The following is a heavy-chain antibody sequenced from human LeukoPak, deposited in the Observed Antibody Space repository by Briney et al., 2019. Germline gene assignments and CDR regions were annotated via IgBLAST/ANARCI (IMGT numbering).Heavy chain of an antibody. V-gene: IGHV1-3*01. D-gene: IGHD6-19*01. J-gene: IGHJ5*02. CDR2: INAGNGNT. CDR3: ASSIAVAGTRTITARWFDP. CDR1: GYTFTSYA. Sequence: ASVKVSCKASGYTFTSYAMHWVRQAPGQRLEWMGWINAGNGNTKYSQKFQGRVTITRDTSASTAYMELSSLRSEDTAVYYCASSIAVAGTRTITARWFDPWGQGTLVTVSS.